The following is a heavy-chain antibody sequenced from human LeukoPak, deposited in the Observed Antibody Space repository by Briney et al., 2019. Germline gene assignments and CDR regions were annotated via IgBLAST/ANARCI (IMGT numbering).Heavy chain of an antibody. J-gene: IGHJ4*02. CDR3: ARGSYYYAMYYFDY. V-gene: IGHV1-18*01. CDR1: GYTFTIYG. D-gene: IGHD3-10*01. Sequence: ASVKVSCKASGYTFTIYGISWVRQAPGQGLEWMGWISASNGNTDYAQNLQGRVTMTTDTSTSTAYMELRSLRSDDTAVYYCARGSYYYAMYYFDYWGQGTLVTVSS. CDR2: ISASNGNT.